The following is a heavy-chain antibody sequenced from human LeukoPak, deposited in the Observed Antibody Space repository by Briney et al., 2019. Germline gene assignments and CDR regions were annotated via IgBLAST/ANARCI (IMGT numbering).Heavy chain of an antibody. Sequence: SETLSLTCAVSGYSISSGYYWGWIRQPPGKGLEWIGSIYHSGSAYYNPSLKSRVTISVDTSKNQFSLKLSSVTAADTAVYYCASGSYMNFDYWGQGTLVTVSS. V-gene: IGHV4-38-2*01. CDR1: GYSISSGYY. CDR3: ASGSYMNFDY. CDR2: IYHSGSA. D-gene: IGHD1-26*01. J-gene: IGHJ4*02.